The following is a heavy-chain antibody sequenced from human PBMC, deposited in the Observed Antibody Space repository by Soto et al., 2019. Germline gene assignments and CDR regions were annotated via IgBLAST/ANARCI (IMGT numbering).Heavy chain of an antibody. CDR3: ARSIVLVTGLAY. CDR2: INAGNGNT. Sequence: ASVKVSCKASGYTFTSYAMHWVRQAPGQRLEWMGWINAGNGNTKYSQKFQGRVTITRDTSASTAYMELSSLRSEDTAVYYCARSIVLVTGLAYWGQGTLVTVSS. V-gene: IGHV1-3*01. D-gene: IGHD2-21*02. J-gene: IGHJ4*02. CDR1: GYTFTSYA.